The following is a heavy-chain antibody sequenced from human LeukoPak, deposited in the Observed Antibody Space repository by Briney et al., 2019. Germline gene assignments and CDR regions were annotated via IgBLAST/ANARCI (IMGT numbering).Heavy chain of an antibody. CDR3: ARGGQYSGYYYFDY. J-gene: IGHJ4*02. V-gene: IGHV3-7*01. CDR2: IKQDGSEK. CDR1: GFTGSSYW. D-gene: IGHD3-22*01. Sequence: GGSLRLSCAASGFTGSSYWMSWVRPAPGKGLERGSNIKQDGSEKYYVDSVKGRFTISRDNAKNSLYLQMNSLRAEDTAVYYCARGGQYSGYYYFDYWGQGTLVTVSS.